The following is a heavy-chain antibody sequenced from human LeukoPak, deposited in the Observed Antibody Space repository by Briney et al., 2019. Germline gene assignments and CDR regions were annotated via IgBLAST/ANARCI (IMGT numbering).Heavy chain of an antibody. D-gene: IGHD2-8*01. V-gene: IGHV3-7*03. CDR2: IKQDGSER. CDR3: ARKAYALDV. Sequence: GGSLRLSGAPSGFIFSSYWMSWVRQAPGKGLEWVANIKQDGSERYYVDSVKGRFTISRDNAKNSLYLQMNSLRAEDTAVYYCARKAYALDVWGKGTTVTVSS. CDR1: GFIFSSYW. J-gene: IGHJ6*04.